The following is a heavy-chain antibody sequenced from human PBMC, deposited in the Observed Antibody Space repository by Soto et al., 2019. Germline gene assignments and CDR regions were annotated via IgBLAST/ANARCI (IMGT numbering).Heavy chain of an antibody. CDR2: ISYDGNYK. CDR3: AKDRGRYCSGGRCLLFDA. Sequence: QVQLVESGGGVVQPGRSLRLSCAASDFTFSDYVMHWVRQAPGKGLEWVARISYDGNYKYYADPVKGRFTISRDTSKNTLFLQMNSLKAEDTAVYYCAKDRGRYCSGGRCLLFDAWGQGTLVTVSS. CDR1: DFTFSDYV. V-gene: IGHV3-30*18. J-gene: IGHJ4*02. D-gene: IGHD2-15*01.